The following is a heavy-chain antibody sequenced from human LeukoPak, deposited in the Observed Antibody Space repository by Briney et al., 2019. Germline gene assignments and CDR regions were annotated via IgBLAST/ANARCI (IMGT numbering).Heavy chain of an antibody. CDR3: ATGTTGGYGSGSYFLFDY. Sequence: ASVKVSCKVSGYTLTELSMHWVRQAPGKGLEWMGGFDPEDGETIYAQKFQGRATMTEDTSTDTAYMELSSLRSEDTAVYYCATGTTGGYGSGSYFLFDYWGQGTLVTVSS. J-gene: IGHJ4*02. CDR1: GYTLTELS. V-gene: IGHV1-24*01. D-gene: IGHD3-10*01. CDR2: FDPEDGET.